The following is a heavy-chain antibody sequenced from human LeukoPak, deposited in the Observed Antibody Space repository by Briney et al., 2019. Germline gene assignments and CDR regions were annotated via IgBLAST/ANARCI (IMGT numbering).Heavy chain of an antibody. V-gene: IGHV3-53*01. J-gene: IGHJ4*02. D-gene: IGHD3-10*01. CDR2: IYSGGST. CDR1: GFTVSSNY. Sequence: GGSLRLSCAASGFTVSSNYMSWVRQAPGKGLEWVSLIYSGGSTYYADSVKGRFTISRDNSKNTLYLQMNSLRAEDTAIYYCARDVGEYQILGFDYWGQGTLVTVSS. CDR3: ARDVGEYQILGFDY.